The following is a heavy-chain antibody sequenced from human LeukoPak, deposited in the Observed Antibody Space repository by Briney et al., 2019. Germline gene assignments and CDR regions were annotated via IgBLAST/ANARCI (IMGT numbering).Heavy chain of an antibody. D-gene: IGHD3-16*01. J-gene: IGHJ4*02. CDR3: ARDWVFDY. CDR2: INPNSGGT. V-gene: IGHV1-2*02. CDR1: GYTFTGYY. Sequence: ASVKVSCKASGYTFTGYYIHWVRQAPGQGFEWMGWINPNSGGTNYAQKFQGRVTMTRDTSISTAYMELSRLRSDYTAVYYCARDWVFDYWGQGTLVTVSS.